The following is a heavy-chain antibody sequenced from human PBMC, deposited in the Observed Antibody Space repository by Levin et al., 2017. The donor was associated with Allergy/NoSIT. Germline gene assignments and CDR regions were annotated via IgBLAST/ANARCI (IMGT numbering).Heavy chain of an antibody. J-gene: IGHJ5*02. V-gene: IGHV3-11*03. D-gene: IGHD2-15*01. CDR3: ARTVGSGECSGGSCSNWFDP. CDR2: ISRSGYT. CDR1: GFRLSDHY. Sequence: GGSLRLSCAVSGFRLSDHYMSWIRQAPGKGLEWVTYISRSGYTNYADSVKGRFTISRDNAENSMSLQMNSLTPEDTAMYYCARTVGSGECSGGSCSNWFDPWGQGTLVTVSS.